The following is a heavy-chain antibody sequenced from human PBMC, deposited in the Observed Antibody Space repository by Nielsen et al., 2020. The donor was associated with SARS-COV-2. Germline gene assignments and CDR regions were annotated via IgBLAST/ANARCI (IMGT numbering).Heavy chain of an antibody. CDR2: IYPGDSDT. D-gene: IGHD6-19*01. CDR3: ARRSGWTYYFDS. V-gene: IGHV5-51*01. Sequence: GESLKISCKGSGYSFTSYWIVWVRQMPGKGLEWMGIIYPGDSDTRYSPSFQGQVTISADKSISTACLHSTSLKASDTAMYYCARRSGWTYYFDSSGQGTLVTVSS. J-gene: IGHJ4*02. CDR1: GYSFTSYW.